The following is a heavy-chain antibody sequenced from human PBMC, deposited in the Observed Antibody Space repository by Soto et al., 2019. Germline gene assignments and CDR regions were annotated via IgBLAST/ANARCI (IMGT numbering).Heavy chain of an antibody. D-gene: IGHD1-26*01. CDR2: IYYSGTT. Sequence: TSETLSLTCAVSGYSISSSNWWGWIRQPPGKGLEWIGYIYYSGTTYYNPSLKSRVTMSVDMSKNQFSLKLTSVTAVDTAVYYCARREIQGPIDYWGQGTLVTVSS. CDR3: ARREIQGPIDY. J-gene: IGHJ4*02. V-gene: IGHV4-28*01. CDR1: GYSISSSNW.